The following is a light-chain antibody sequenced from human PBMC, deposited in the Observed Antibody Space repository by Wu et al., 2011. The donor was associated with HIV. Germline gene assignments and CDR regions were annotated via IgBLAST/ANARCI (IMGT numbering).Light chain of an antibody. CDR2: DAS. V-gene: IGKV3-15*01. CDR3: QQYNNWPRWT. J-gene: IGKJ1*01. Sequence: EIVMTQSPATLSVSPGERATLSCRASQRVSSNLAWYQQKPGQAPRLLIYDASTRATGIPARFSGSGSGTEFTLTISGLQSEDFAVYYCQQYNNWPRWTFGPRDQGGNET. CDR1: QRVSSN.